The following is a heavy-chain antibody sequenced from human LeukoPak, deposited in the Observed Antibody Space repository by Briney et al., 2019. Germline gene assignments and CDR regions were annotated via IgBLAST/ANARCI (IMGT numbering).Heavy chain of an antibody. CDR2: ISSSGSSI. CDR3: AKEDSSAGWFDP. V-gene: IGHV3-11*01. J-gene: IGHJ5*02. D-gene: IGHD3-22*01. Sequence: GGSLRLSRTASGFTFSDYWMTWIRQAPGKGLEWVSYISSSGSSINYADSVKGRFTVSRDNAKNSLNLQMNSLRAEDTAVYYCAKEDSSAGWFDPWGQGTLVTVSS. CDR1: GFTFSDYW.